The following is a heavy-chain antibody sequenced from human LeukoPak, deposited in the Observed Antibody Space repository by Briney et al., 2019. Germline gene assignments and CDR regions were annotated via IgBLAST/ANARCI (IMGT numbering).Heavy chain of an antibody. D-gene: IGHD2-21*01. CDR3: ASAYCGGDCYYYGMDV. Sequence: PGRSLRLSCAASGFTFGSYAMHWVRQAPGKGLEWVAVISYDGSNKYYTDSVKGRFTISRDNSKNTLYLQMNSLRAEDTAVYYCASAYCGGDCYYYGMDVWGKGTTVTVSS. CDR2: ISYDGSNK. CDR1: GFTFGSYA. J-gene: IGHJ6*04. V-gene: IGHV3-30*04.